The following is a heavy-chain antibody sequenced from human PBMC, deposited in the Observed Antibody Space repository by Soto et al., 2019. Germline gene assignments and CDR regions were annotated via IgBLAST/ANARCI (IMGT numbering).Heavy chain of an antibody. CDR3: ARTTTYYYDSSGYFYFDY. CDR2: INGANGNT. J-gene: IGHJ4*02. D-gene: IGHD3-22*01. V-gene: IGHV1-3*01. CDR1: GYTFTSYA. Sequence: QVQLVQSGAEVKKPGASVKVSCKAFGYTFTSYAMHWVRQAPGQRFEWMGWINGANGNTKYSQKFQGRVTITRDTSASTAYMELSSLRSEDTAVYYCARTTTYYYDSSGYFYFDYWGQGTLVTVSS.